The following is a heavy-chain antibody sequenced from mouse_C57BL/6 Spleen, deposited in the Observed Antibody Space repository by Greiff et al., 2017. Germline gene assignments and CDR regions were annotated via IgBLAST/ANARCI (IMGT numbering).Heavy chain of an antibody. J-gene: IGHJ4*01. CDR3: ARVTTVVATKAMDY. D-gene: IGHD1-1*01. CDR1: GFTFSSYA. Sequence: EVQWVESGGGLVKPGGSLKLSCAASGFTFSSYAMSWVRQTPEKRLEWVATISDGGSYTYYPDNVKGRFTISRDNAKNNLYLQMSHLKSEDTAMYYCARVTTVVATKAMDYWGQGTSVTVSS. CDR2: ISDGGSYT. V-gene: IGHV5-4*01.